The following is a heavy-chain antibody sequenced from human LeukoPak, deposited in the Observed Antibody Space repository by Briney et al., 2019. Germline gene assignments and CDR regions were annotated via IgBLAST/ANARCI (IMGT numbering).Heavy chain of an antibody. CDR3: ATGFVLGY. Sequence: PGGSLRLSCAASGFTFSNYAMSWVRQAPGKGLEWVSGISGSGASTYYADSVKGRFTISRDNSKNTLYLQIKSLRAEDTAVYYCATGFVLGYWGQGTLATVSS. CDR1: GFTFSNYA. V-gene: IGHV3-23*01. D-gene: IGHD6-6*01. J-gene: IGHJ4*02. CDR2: ISGSGAST.